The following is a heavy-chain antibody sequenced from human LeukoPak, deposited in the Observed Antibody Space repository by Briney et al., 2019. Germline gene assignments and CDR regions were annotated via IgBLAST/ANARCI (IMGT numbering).Heavy chain of an antibody. CDR1: GATFSSYP. D-gene: IGHD1-26*01. Sequence: AASVKSPSKAPGATFSSYPISWVQKAPGQGLEWMGGIIPIFGTANYAQKFQGRVTITADESTSTAYMELSSLRSEDTAVYYCAREVVGATNFDYWGQGTLVTVSS. CDR2: IIPIFGTA. CDR3: AREVVGATNFDY. J-gene: IGHJ4*02. V-gene: IGHV1-69*01.